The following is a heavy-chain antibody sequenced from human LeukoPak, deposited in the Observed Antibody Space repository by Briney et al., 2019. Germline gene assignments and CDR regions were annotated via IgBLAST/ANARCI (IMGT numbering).Heavy chain of an antibody. Sequence: HPGGSLRLSCAASGFTLSSYAMSWVRQAPGKGLEWVSAISGSGGSTYYADSVKGRFTISRDNSKNTLYLQMNGLRAEDTAVYYCAKAPAAGAEYFQHWGQGTLVTVSS. CDR1: GFTLSSYA. CDR3: AKAPAAGAEYFQH. CDR2: ISGSGGST. J-gene: IGHJ1*01. V-gene: IGHV3-23*01. D-gene: IGHD2-2*01.